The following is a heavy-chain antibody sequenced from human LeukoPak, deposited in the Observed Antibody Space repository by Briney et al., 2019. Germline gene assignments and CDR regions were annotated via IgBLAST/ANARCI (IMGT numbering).Heavy chain of an antibody. J-gene: IGHJ4*02. V-gene: IGHV3-23*01. CDR2: INGSGSST. CDR1: GFTSSNYA. CDR3: AKGGSTSGADY. D-gene: IGHD1-26*01. Sequence: GGSLRLSCAASGFTSSNYAMTWVRQAPGKGLEWVSAINGSGSSTYYADSVKGRFTISRDNSKNTLYLQMNSLRAEDTAVYYCAKGGSTSGADYWGQGTLVTVSS.